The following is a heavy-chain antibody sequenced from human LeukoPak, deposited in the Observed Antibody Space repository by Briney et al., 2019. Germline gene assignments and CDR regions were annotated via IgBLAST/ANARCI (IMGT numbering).Heavy chain of an antibody. V-gene: IGHV6-1*01. J-gene: IGHJ6*02. Sequence: SRTLSLTCAISGDSVSSNSAAWNWIRQSPSRGLEWLGRTYYRSKWYNDYAVSVKSRITINPDTSKNQFSLQLNSVTPEDTAVYYCARVSRGSAAAIGRTYYYYYGMDVWGQGTTVTVSS. CDR1: GDSVSSNSAA. CDR2: TYYRSKWYN. D-gene: IGHD2-2*01. CDR3: ARVSRGSAAAIGRTYYYYYGMDV.